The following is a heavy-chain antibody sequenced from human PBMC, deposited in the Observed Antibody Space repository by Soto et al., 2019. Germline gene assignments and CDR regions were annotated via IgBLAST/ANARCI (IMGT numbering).Heavy chain of an antibody. Sequence: SVKVSCKASGGTFSSYSITWVRQAPGQGLEWIGRIIPIIGIASYAQKFQGRVTITTDTSTSTAYMELRSLRSDDTAVYYCARARGSGSYHDAFDIWGQGTMVTVSS. D-gene: IGHD3-10*01. J-gene: IGHJ3*02. V-gene: IGHV1-69*02. CDR3: ARARGSGSYHDAFDI. CDR1: GGTFSSYS. CDR2: IIPIIGIA.